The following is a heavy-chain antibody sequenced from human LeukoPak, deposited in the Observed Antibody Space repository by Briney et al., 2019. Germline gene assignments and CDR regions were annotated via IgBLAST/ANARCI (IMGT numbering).Heavy chain of an antibody. D-gene: IGHD6-19*01. CDR2: ISYDGRNM. CDR1: GFAFSTYY. J-gene: IGHJ4*02. Sequence: GGSLRLSSAASGFAFSTYYIHWVRPPPGKGLEWVAVISYDGRNMYYGDSVKGGFTISRDNSKNTLYLQMNSLRPEDTAVYYCAKSLSSGWSSYYFGDWGQGALVTVSS. V-gene: IGHV3-30*18. CDR3: AKSLSSGWSSYYFGD.